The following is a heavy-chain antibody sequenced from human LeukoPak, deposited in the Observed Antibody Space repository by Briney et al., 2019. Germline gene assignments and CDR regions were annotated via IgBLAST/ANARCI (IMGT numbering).Heavy chain of an antibody. Sequence: GGSLRLSRAASGFTFSTYVMSWVRQAPGMGLEWVSSISGGGVSTYYGDSVRGRFTISRDNSESTLYLQMSSLRAEDTAVYYCAKHRSGYSYGFDYWGQGTLVTVSS. D-gene: IGHD5-18*01. CDR3: AKHRSGYSYGFDY. J-gene: IGHJ4*02. CDR2: ISGGGVST. V-gene: IGHV3-23*01. CDR1: GFTFSTYV.